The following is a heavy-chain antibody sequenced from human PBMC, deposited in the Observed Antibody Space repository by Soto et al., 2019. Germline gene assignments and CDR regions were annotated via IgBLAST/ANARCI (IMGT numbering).Heavy chain of an antibody. CDR2: ISGSGGST. J-gene: IGHJ4*02. V-gene: IGHV3-23*01. D-gene: IGHD2-15*01. CDR3: AKVTDIVVVVTATDY. CDR1: GFTFRSYA. Sequence: EVQLLESGGGLVQPGGSLRLSCAASGFTFRSYAMSWVRQTPGKGLEWVSGISGSGGSTFYADSVKGRFTISRDNSKNTLYLQMNSLRAGDTAVYYCAKVTDIVVVVTATDYWGQGTLVTVSS.